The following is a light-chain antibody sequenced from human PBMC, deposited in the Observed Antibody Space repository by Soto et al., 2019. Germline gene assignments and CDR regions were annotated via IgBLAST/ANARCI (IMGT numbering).Light chain of an antibody. CDR2: DAS. Sequence: GDIGTITFRASQSIRTWLAWYQQKPGKAPKLLIYDASSLESGVPSRFSGSGSGTEFTLTISSLQPNDSATYYCQQYTTYWTFGQGTKVDIK. CDR1: QSIRTW. J-gene: IGKJ1*01. CDR3: QQYTTYWT. V-gene: IGKV1-5*01.